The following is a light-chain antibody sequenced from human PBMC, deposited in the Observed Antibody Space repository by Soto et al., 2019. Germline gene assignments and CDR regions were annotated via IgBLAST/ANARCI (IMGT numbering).Light chain of an antibody. V-gene: IGLV2-14*03. J-gene: IGLJ1*01. CDR2: DVN. CDR1: SSDIGGSNY. CDR3: TSYTRSPPYV. Sequence: GLTQPGSVSGSPGQSITVACTGTSSDIGGSNYVTWYQQHPGKAPILIIYDVNNRPSGVSARFSGSKSGNTASLTISGLQAEDEADYYCTSYTRSPPYVFGTGTKVTLL.